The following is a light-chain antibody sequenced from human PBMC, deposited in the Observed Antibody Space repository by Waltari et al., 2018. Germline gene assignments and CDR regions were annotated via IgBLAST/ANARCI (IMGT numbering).Light chain of an antibody. CDR2: GST. V-gene: IGLV1-40*01. Sequence: QSVLTQPPSVSGAPGQKVTISCTGSGSNIGAGYDVHWYQQLPRAAPKLLLYGSTSRPFGVPDRFFGSTSGTSASLAITGLQAEDEGDYYCQSYDTSLSVVFGGGTKLTVL. CDR1: GSNIGAGYD. J-gene: IGLJ3*02. CDR3: QSYDTSLSVV.